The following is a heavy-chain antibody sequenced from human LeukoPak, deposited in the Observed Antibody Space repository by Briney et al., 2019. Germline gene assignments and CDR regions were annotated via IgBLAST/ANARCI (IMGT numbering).Heavy chain of an antibody. CDR1: GGSFSGYY. CDR3: ARGARHSSGWPYFDY. CDR2: INHSGST. D-gene: IGHD6-19*01. Sequence: SETLSLTCAVYGGSFSGYYWSWIRQPPGKGLEWIGVINHSGSTNYNPSLKSRVTISVDTSKSHFSLKLNSVTAADTAVYYCARGARHSSGWPYFDYWGQGTLVTVSS. J-gene: IGHJ4*02. V-gene: IGHV4-34*01.